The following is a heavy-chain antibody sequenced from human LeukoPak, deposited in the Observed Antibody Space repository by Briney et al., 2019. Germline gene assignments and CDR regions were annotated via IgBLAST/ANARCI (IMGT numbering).Heavy chain of an antibody. CDR3: AREVLDGSGRIDY. CDR1: GGSISSYY. V-gene: IGHV4-59*01. Sequence: SETLSLTCTVSGGSISSYYWSWIRQPPGKGLEWIGYIYYSGSTNYNPSLKSRVTISVDTSKNQFSLKLSSVTAADTAVYYCAREVLDGSGRIDYWGQGTLVTVSS. D-gene: IGHD3-10*01. J-gene: IGHJ4*02. CDR2: IYYSGST.